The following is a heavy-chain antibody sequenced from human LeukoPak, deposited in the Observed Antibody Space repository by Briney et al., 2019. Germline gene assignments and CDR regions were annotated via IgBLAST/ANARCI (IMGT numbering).Heavy chain of an antibody. D-gene: IGHD5-12*01. V-gene: IGHV4-38-2*02. J-gene: IGHJ4*02. CDR1: GYSISSGCY. CDR2: IYHSGTT. Sequence: SETLSLTCTVSGYSISSGCYWGWIRQPPGKGLEWIGNIYHSGTTYYNPSLKSRVTISVDTSKNQFSLELGSVTAADTAVYYRARQPARLPLDYWGQGTLVTVSS. CDR3: ARQPARLPLDY.